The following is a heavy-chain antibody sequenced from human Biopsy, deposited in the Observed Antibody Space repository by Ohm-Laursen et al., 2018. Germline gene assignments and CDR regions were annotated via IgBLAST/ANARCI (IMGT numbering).Heavy chain of an antibody. CDR1: GVTLSGNA. J-gene: IGHJ5*01. CDR2: ISVSSSYI. V-gene: IGHV3-21*06. D-gene: IGHD3-16*01. CDR3: ATELLPPGVGGPWLDS. Sequence: SLRLSCSASGVTLSGNAMNWVCQAPGTGLEWVSSISVSSSYINYADSVKGRFTVSRENAKNSLYLQMNSLRAADTAIYYCATELLPPGVGGPWLDSWGQETPVTVSS.